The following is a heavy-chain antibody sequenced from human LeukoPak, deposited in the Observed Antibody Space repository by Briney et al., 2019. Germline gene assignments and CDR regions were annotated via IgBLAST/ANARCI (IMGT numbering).Heavy chain of an antibody. CDR1: GFTVSSNC. Sequence: GGSLRPSCAASGFTVSSNCMSWVRQAPGKGLEWVSVIYSGGSTYYADSVKGRFTISRDNSKNTLYLQMNSLRAEDTAVYYCARSDPVNAFDIWGQGTMVTVSS. CDR2: IYSGGST. CDR3: ARSDPVNAFDI. V-gene: IGHV3-53*01. J-gene: IGHJ3*02.